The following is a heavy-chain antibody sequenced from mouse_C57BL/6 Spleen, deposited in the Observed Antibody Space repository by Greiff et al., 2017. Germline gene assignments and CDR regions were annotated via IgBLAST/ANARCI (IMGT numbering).Heavy chain of an antibody. V-gene: IGHV6-6*01. D-gene: IGHD1-1*02. CDR1: GFTFSDAW. J-gene: IGHJ4*01. CDR2: IRNKANNHAT. CDR3: TYGYYAMDY. Sequence: EVKVEESGGGLVQPGGSMKLSCAASGFTFSDAWMDWVRQSPEKGLEWVAEIRNKANNHATYYAESVKGRFTISRDDSNSSVYLQMNSLRAEDTGSYYCTYGYYAMDYWGEGTSVTVSS.